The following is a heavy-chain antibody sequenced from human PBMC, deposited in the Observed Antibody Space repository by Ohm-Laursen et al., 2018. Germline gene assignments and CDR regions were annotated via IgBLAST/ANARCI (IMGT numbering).Heavy chain of an antibody. CDR2: ISYRGST. V-gene: IGHV4-59*08. Sequence: TLSLTCTVSGGSISSYYWSWIRQPPGKGLEWIGYISYRGSTNYNPSLKSRVTISVDTSKNQFSLKLSSVTAADTALYYCARQATIVGATDYFDYWGQGTLVTVSS. J-gene: IGHJ4*02. CDR3: ARQATIVGATDYFDY. CDR1: GGSISSYY. D-gene: IGHD1-26*01.